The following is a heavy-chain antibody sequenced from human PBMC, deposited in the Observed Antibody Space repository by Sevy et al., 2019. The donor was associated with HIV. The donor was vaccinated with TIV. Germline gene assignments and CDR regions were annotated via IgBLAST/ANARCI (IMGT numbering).Heavy chain of an antibody. V-gene: IGHV3-48*03. CDR1: GFTFSSYE. CDR2: ISSSGSTI. J-gene: IGHJ3*02. Sequence: GGSLRLSCAASGFTFSSYEMNWVRQAPGKGLEWVSYISSSGSTIYYADSVKGRFTISRDNAKNSLYLQMNSPRAEDTAVYYCARDFLAAAGDAFDIWGQGTMVTVS. CDR3: ARDFLAAAGDAFDI. D-gene: IGHD6-13*01.